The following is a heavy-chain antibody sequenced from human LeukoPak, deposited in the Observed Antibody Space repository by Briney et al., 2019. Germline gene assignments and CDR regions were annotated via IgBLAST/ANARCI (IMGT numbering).Heavy chain of an antibody. Sequence: ASVKVSCKASGYTLTSYGISWVRQAPGQGLEWMGWISAYNGNTNYAQKLQGRVTMTTDTSTSTAYMELRSLRSDDTAVYYCARIQLWLLGDRRWFDPWGQGTLVTVSS. CDR2: ISAYNGNT. V-gene: IGHV1-18*01. CDR3: ARIQLWLLGDRRWFDP. J-gene: IGHJ5*02. D-gene: IGHD5-18*01. CDR1: GYTLTSYG.